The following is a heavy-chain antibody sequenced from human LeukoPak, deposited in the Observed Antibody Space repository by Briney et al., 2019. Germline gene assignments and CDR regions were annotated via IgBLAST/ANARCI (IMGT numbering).Heavy chain of an antibody. CDR1: AFTFSNYL. J-gene: IGHJ4*02. Sequence: GGSLRLSCAASAFTFSNYLMSWVRQAPGKGLEWVANIKEDGSEINYVDSVKGRFTISRDNAKNSLYLQMNSLRVDDTAVYYCARDRGYSTFDYWGQGTLVIVSS. CDR3: ARDRGYSTFDY. D-gene: IGHD4-23*01. V-gene: IGHV3-7*01. CDR2: IKEDGSEI.